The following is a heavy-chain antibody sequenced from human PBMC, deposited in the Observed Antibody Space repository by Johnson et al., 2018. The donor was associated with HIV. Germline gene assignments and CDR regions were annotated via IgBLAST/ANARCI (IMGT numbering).Heavy chain of an antibody. CDR2: ISYDGSNK. D-gene: IGHD1-26*01. Sequence: VQVVESGGGVVQPGGSLRLSCAASGFTFSSYGMHWVRQAPGKGLEWVAVISYDGSNKYYADSVKGRFTISRDNSKNTLYLQRNSLRAEDTAVYYCAGGGGSYDAGEAVDTGGQGTMGTVSS. J-gene: IGHJ3*02. CDR3: AGGGGSYDAGEAVDT. CDR1: GFTFSSYG. V-gene: IGHV3-33*05.